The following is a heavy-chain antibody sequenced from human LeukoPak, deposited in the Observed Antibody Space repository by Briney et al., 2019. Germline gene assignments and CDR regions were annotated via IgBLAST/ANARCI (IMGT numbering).Heavy chain of an antibody. Sequence: GSLRLSCAASGFTFSSYAMHWVRQAPGKGLEWVAVIRFDGTSQYYADSVKGRFTISRDNSENTLSLQMNSLRAEDTAVYYCARGGYTYGFFDYWGQGTLVTVSS. D-gene: IGHD5-18*01. CDR1: GFTFSSYA. CDR2: IRFDGTSQ. CDR3: ARGGYTYGFFDY. V-gene: IGHV3-33*08. J-gene: IGHJ4*02.